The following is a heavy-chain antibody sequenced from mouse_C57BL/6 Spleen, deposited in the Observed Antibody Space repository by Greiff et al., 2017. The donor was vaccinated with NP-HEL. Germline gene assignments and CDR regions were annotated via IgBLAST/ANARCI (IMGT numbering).Heavy chain of an antibody. D-gene: IGHD2-2*01. J-gene: IGHJ3*01. CDR3: ARGGVTTGWAY. Sequence: QVQLQQPGAELVMPGASVKLSCKASGYTFTSYWMHWVKQRPGQGLEWIGEIDPSDSYTNYNQKFKGKSTLTVDKSSSTAYMQLSSLTSEDSAVYYCARGGVTTGWAYWGQGTLVTVSA. V-gene: IGHV1-69*01. CDR2: IDPSDSYT. CDR1: GYTFTSYW.